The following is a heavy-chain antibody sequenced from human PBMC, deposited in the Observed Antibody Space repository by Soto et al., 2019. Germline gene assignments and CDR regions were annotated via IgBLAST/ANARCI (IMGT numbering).Heavy chain of an antibody. D-gene: IGHD3-22*01. CDR3: AAAFTMIYNKPPYAFDT. V-gene: IGHV1-58*01. J-gene: IGHJ3*02. CDR1: GFTFGNSA. Sequence: SETVSCKASGFTFGNSAVHWVRQARGQRLEWMGWILVASGGTNYAENFEERVTIARDMSTSTAYMDLSSLRSEDTAVYVCAAAFTMIYNKPPYAFDTWGQGTLVTVSS. CDR2: ILVASGGT.